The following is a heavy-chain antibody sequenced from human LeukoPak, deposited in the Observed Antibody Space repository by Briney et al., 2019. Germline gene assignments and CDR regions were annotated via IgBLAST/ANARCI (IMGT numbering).Heavy chain of an antibody. CDR2: INHSGST. CDR1: GGSFSGYY. CDR3: ARVPGIAAAGTANWFDP. V-gene: IGHV4-34*01. D-gene: IGHD6-13*01. Sequence: PSETLSLTCAVYGGSFSGYYWSWIRQPPGKGLEWIGEINHSGSTNYNPSLKSRVTISVDTSKNQFSLKLSSVTAADTAVYYCARVPGIAAAGTANWFDPWGQGTLVTVSS. J-gene: IGHJ5*02.